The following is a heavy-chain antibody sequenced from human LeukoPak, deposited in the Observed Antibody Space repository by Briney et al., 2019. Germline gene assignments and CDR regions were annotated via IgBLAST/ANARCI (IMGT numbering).Heavy chain of an antibody. D-gene: IGHD4-17*01. J-gene: IGHJ4*02. CDR1: GFTFSSYA. CDR3: ATGRDYGDYIFDY. Sequence: GRSLRLSCAASGFTFSSYAMHWVRQAPGKGLEWVAVISYDGSNKYYADSVRGRFTISRDNSKNTLYLQMNSLRAEDTAVYYCATGRDYGDYIFDYWGQGTLVTVS. CDR2: ISYDGSNK. V-gene: IGHV3-30*04.